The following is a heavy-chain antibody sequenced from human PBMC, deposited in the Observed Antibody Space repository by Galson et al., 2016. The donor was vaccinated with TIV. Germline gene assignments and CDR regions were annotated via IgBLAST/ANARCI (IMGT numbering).Heavy chain of an antibody. CDR3: AKDRNTAMDTYHYYYGMDV. CDR2: FIPLFGTA. D-gene: IGHD5-18*01. V-gene: IGHV1-69*01. CDR1: GDTFSTYP. J-gene: IGHJ6*02. Sequence: SCKAPGDTFSTYPFNWVRQAPGQGLEWVGGFIPLFGTANYAQKFQGRVTITADESTSTLYMEVSSLRSEDTAVYYCAKDRNTAMDTYHYYYGMDVWGQGTTVIVSS.